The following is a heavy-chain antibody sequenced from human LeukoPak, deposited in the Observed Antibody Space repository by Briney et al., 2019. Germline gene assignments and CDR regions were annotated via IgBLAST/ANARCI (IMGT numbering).Heavy chain of an antibody. V-gene: IGHV3-23*01. D-gene: IGHD3-22*01. CDR2: VSGSGSST. CDR1: GYTFSSYA. Sequence: GGSLRLSCAASGYTFSSYAMSWVRQAPGKGLEWVSAVSGSGSSTYYADSVKGRFTISRDNSKNTLYLQMNSLRAEDTAVYYCAKDLYDSSGYYNWFDPWGQGTLVTVSS. J-gene: IGHJ5*02. CDR3: AKDLYDSSGYYNWFDP.